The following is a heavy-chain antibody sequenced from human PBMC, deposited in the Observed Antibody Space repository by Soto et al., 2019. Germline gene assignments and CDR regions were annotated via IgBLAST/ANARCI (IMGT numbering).Heavy chain of an antibody. CDR2: ISGSDGKT. D-gene: IGHD3-3*01. J-gene: IGHJ4*02. V-gene: IGHV3-23*01. CDR1: GFSFISYA. Sequence: LRLSCAASGFSFISYAMSWVRQAPGKGLEWVSTISGSDGKTFYADSVKGRFSISRDTSKNMLYLQMNNLRGDDTAVYYCVRWSYLDYWGQGTRVTVSS. CDR3: VRWSYLDY.